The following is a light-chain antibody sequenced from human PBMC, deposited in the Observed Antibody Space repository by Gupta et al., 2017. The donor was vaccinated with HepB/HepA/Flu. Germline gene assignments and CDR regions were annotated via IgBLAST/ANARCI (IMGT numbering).Light chain of an antibody. CDR2: DVN. CDR3: SSYTSSSTVV. J-gene: IGLJ2*01. V-gene: IGLV2-14*03. CDR1: SSDVGGYNY. Sequence: QSALTQPASVSGSPGQSITISCTGTSSDVGGYNYVSWYQQHPGKVPKLMIYDVNNRPSGASNRFSGSKSGNTASLTISGLQAEDEADYYCSSYTSSSTVVFGGGTKLTVL.